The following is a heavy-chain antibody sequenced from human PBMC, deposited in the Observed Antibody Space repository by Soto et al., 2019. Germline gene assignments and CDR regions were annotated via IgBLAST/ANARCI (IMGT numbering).Heavy chain of an antibody. CDR2: INHSGST. J-gene: IGHJ4*02. Sequence: EALSLTSACYGGSLSGYYWDWIRQPPGKGLEWIGEINHSGSTNYNPSLKSRVTISVDTSKNQFSLKLSSVTAADTAVYYCARVVVVPAALDDWGQGTLAPVSS. V-gene: IGHV4-34*01. CDR3: ARVVVVPAALDD. CDR1: GGSLSGYY. D-gene: IGHD2-2*01.